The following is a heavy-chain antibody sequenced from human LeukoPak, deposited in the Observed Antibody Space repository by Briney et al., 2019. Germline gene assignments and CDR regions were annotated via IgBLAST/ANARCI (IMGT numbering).Heavy chain of an antibody. Sequence: SETLSLTCTVSGDSINSLDLWSWVRQPPGQGLEWIGEMYLSGTTHSNPSVKSRVTISIDKSKNQFFLNLSSVTAADTAVYYCARGSAWDSPELWGQGTLVTVSS. CDR1: GDSINSLDL. J-gene: IGHJ4*02. D-gene: IGHD1-26*01. CDR3: ARGSAWDSPEL. CDR2: MYLSGTT. V-gene: IGHV4-4*02.